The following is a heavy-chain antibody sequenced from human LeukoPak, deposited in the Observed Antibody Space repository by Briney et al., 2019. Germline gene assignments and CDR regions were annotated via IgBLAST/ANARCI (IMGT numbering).Heavy chain of an antibody. Sequence: PSETLSLTCTVSGYSISSGYYWGWLRQPPGKGLGWIGSIYHSGSTFYNPSLKSRVTISVDTSKNQFSLKLSSVTAADTAVYYCARDIYGDYDFWSGYSGYDAFDIWGQGTMVTVSS. D-gene: IGHD3-3*01. CDR1: GYSISSGYY. V-gene: IGHV4-38-2*02. CDR3: ARDIYGDYDFWSGYSGYDAFDI. CDR2: IYHSGST. J-gene: IGHJ3*02.